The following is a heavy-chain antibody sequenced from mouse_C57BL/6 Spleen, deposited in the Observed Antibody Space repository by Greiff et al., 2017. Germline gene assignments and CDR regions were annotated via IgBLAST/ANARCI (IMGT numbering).Heavy chain of an antibody. D-gene: IGHD2-2*01. CDR2: ISYDGSN. V-gene: IGHV3-6*01. CDR1: GYSITSGYY. CDR3: ARGDYGYDGYFDV. Sequence: EVKLQESGPGLVKPSQSLSLTCSVTGYSITSGYYWNWIRQFPGNKLEWMGYISYDGSNNYNPSLRNRISITRDRSKNQFFLKLNSVTTEDTATYYCARGDYGYDGYFDVWGTGTTVTVSS. J-gene: IGHJ1*03.